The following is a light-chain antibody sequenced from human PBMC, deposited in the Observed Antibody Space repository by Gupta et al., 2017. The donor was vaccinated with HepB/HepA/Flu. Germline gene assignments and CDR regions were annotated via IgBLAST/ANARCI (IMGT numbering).Light chain of an antibody. CDR3: QYVSTSWT. CDR1: QSVNSDY. Sequence: EMVLTQSPGTLSLSPGERVTLSFRASQSVNSDYLAWYQQKPGHAPRLLIYATSNRAAGVSERFSGSGSETDFTLSSSRRQAEDVAVYYWQYVSTSWTFGQGTKVEV. V-gene: IGKV3D-20*02. J-gene: IGKJ1*01. CDR2: ATS.